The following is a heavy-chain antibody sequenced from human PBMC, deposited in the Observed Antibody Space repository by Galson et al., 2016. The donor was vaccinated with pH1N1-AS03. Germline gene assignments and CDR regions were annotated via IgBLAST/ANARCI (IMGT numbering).Heavy chain of an antibody. J-gene: IGHJ4*02. Sequence: SLRLSCAVSGFTFSSDWMSWVRQAPGKGLEWVGRIKSNTGGATTAFAAPGKGRFTIASGDSRNRLSLQMNNLRTEDTDVYVYTTDHYNCWNYWGQGTLVPVSS. CDR3: TTDHYNCWNY. D-gene: IGHD5-24*01. V-gene: IGHV3-15*01. CDR2: IKSNTGGATT. CDR1: GFTFSSDW.